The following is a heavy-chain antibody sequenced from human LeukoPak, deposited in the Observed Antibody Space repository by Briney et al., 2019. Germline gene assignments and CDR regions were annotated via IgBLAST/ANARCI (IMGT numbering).Heavy chain of an antibody. Sequence: SETLSLTCAVYGGSFSGYYWSWIRQPPGKGLEWIGEINHSGSTNYNPSLKSRVTISVDTSKNQFSLKLSSVTAADTAVYYCARDQGTSTTAPKRKGRFDPWGRGTLVTVSS. CDR3: ARDQGTSTTAPKRKGRFDP. J-gene: IGHJ5*02. CDR1: GGSFSGYY. D-gene: IGHD1-1*01. V-gene: IGHV4-34*01. CDR2: INHSGST.